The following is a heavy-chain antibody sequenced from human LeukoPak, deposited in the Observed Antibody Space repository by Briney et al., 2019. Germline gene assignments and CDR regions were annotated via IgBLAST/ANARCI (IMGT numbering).Heavy chain of an antibody. Sequence: GGSLRLSCAASGFTVSSNYMSWVRQAPGKGLEWVSSISDFSSYIYYADSVKGRFTISRDNAKDPLFLQMNSLRAEDTAVYYCARENSGYDSYYFHYWGQGTLVTVSS. J-gene: IGHJ4*02. CDR3: ARENSGYDSYYFHY. CDR1: GFTVSSNY. V-gene: IGHV3-21*01. CDR2: ISDFSSYI. D-gene: IGHD5-12*01.